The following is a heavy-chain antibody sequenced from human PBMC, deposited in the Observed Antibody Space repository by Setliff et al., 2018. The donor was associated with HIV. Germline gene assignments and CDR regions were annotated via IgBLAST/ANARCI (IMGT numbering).Heavy chain of an antibody. CDR1: GFTFSSYE. D-gene: IGHD3-16*02. Sequence: GGSLRLSCAASGFTFSSYEMNWVRQAPGKGLEWVSYISSSGSTIYYADSVKGRFTISRDNAKNSLYLQMNSLRAEDTAVYYCAGVWGSYRYKAFDIWGQGTMVTVSS. J-gene: IGHJ3*02. CDR2: ISSSGSTI. CDR3: AGVWGSYRYKAFDI. V-gene: IGHV3-48*03.